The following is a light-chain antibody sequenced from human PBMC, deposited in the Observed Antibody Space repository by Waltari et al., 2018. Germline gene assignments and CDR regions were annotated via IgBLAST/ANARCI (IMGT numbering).Light chain of an antibody. CDR2: DSS. J-gene: IGKJ4*01. V-gene: IGKV3-11*01. Sequence: IVLTQSPATLSLSPGERVTLSCRASQSVSSYLAWYQQKPGQAPRLLIYDSSNRATGIPARFSGSGSGTDFTLTISSLEPEDFAVYYCQQRSNWFTFGGGTKVEIK. CDR1: QSVSSY. CDR3: QQRSNWFT.